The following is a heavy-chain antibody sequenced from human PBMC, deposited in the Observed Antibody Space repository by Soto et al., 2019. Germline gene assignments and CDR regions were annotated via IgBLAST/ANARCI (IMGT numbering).Heavy chain of an antibody. J-gene: IGHJ4*02. CDR1: GFTFSSYA. D-gene: IGHD3-10*01. Sequence: QMQLVESGGGVVQPGRSLRLSCVASGFTFSSYAMHWVRQAPGKGLEWVAVISSDGSNKYNGESVKGRLTISRDNSKNMLYLEMNSLRAEDTAVYYCAKDGHGSGTYYPRAPSFDFWGQGTLVTVSS. CDR3: AKDGHGSGTYYPRAPSFDF. CDR2: ISSDGSNK. V-gene: IGHV3-30*18.